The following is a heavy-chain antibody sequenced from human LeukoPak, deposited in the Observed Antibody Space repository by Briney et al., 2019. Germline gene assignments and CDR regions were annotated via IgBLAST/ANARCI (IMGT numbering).Heavy chain of an antibody. J-gene: IGHJ4*02. CDR3: ARKLTPLDY. Sequence: GESLQISCKGSGYIFTSYWISWVRQMPGKGLEWMGRIDPSDSYTNYSPSFQGHVTISVDKSVNTAYLQWSSLKASDTAIYYCARKLTPLDYWGQGTLLTVSS. V-gene: IGHV5-10-1*01. D-gene: IGHD4/OR15-4a*01. CDR1: GYIFTSYW. CDR2: IDPSDSYT.